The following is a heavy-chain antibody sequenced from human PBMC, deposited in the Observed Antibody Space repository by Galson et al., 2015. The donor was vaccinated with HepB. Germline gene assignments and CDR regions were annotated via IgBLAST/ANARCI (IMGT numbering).Heavy chain of an antibody. CDR2: TYYRSKWYN. CDR1: GDSVSSNSAA. CDR3: ARDAITYYYDSSGYYGQGAFDI. V-gene: IGHV6-1*01. Sequence: AISGDSVSSNSAAWNWIRQSPSRGLEWPGRTYYRSKWYNDYAVSVKSRITINPDTSKNQFSLQLNSVTPEDTAVYYCARDAITYYYDSSGYYGQGAFDIWGQGTMVTVSS. J-gene: IGHJ3*02. D-gene: IGHD3-22*01.